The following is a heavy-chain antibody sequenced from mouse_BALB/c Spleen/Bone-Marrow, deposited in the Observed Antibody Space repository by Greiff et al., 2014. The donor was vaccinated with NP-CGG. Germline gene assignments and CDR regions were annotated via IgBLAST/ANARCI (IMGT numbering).Heavy chain of an antibody. CDR3: GRYGYDAMDF. J-gene: IGHJ4*01. CDR1: GFSFTDYF. V-gene: IGHV1-37*01. D-gene: IGHD1-1*02. Sequence: EVMLVESGPELVKPGASVRLSCRASGFSFTDYFINWVKQSRGKSLEWIGRIHPYNGDTFYNQKFKVKATLTVDKSSNTARMELLSLTSEDSAVYYCGRYGYDAMDFWGQGTSVTVSS. CDR2: IHPYNGDT.